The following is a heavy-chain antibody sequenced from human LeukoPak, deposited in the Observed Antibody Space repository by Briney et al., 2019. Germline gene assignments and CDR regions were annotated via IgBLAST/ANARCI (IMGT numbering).Heavy chain of an antibody. CDR3: AKDRYSSSWYYFDY. CDR1: GFTFSSYG. CDR2: ISYDGSNK. J-gene: IGHJ4*02. D-gene: IGHD6-13*01. V-gene: IGHV3-30*18. Sequence: GGSLRLSCAAYGFTFSSYGMHWVRQAPGKGLEWVAVISYDGSNKYYADSVKGRFTISRDNSKNTLYLQMNSLRAEDTAVYYCAKDRYSSSWYYFDYWGQGTLVTVSS.